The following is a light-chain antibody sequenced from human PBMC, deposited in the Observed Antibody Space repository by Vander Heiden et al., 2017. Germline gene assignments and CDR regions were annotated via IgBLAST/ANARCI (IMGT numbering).Light chain of an antibody. CDR1: RSDVGSYNL. V-gene: IGLV2-23*01. J-gene: IGLJ2*01. Sequence: QSALTQPASVSGSPGQSITLSFTGTRSDVGSYNLVPWSQQHPGKGPKLMIYEGSKRPSRVSNRFSGSKSGNTAPLTNSGLQGEGGAGYYCCSYAGNSTLVFGGGTKLTGL. CDR2: EGS. CDR3: CSYAGNSTLV.